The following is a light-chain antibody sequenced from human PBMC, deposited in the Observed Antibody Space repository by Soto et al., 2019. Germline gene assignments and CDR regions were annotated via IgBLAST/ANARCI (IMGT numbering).Light chain of an antibody. CDR1: QSISSY. V-gene: IGKV1-39*01. Sequence: DIQMTQSPSSLSASVGDRFTITCRASQSISSYLNWYQQKPGKAPKLLIYAASNLQSGVPSRFSGSGSGTDFTLTISSLQPEDFATYYCQQSYSTPYTFGQGTKLEIK. J-gene: IGKJ2*01. CDR3: QQSYSTPYT. CDR2: AAS.